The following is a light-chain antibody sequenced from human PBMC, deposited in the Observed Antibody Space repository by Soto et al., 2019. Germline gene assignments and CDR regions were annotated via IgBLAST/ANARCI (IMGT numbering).Light chain of an antibody. Sequence: EIVMTQSPATLSVSPGERATLSFRASQSVSSNLAWYQQKPGQAPRLLIYGASTRATGIPARFSGSGSGTEFTLTISSLQSEDFAVYYCQQYSNWPLFGQGTKVDI. J-gene: IGKJ1*01. CDR3: QQYSNWPL. CDR2: GAS. V-gene: IGKV3-15*01. CDR1: QSVSSN.